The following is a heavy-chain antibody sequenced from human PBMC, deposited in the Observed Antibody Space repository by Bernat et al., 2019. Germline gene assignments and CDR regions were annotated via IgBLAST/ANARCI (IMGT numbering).Heavy chain of an antibody. CDR1: GYTFTSYG. CDR3: AGVIGGVLEWLRSYGMDV. V-gene: IGHV1-18*01. Sequence: QVQLVQSGAEVKKPGASVKVSCKASGYTFTSYGISWVRQAPGQGLEWMGWISAYNGNTNYAQKLQGRITMTTETSTRTAYMGVRSLRSDDTAVYYWAGVIGGVLEWLRSYGMDVWGQGTTVTVSS. CDR2: ISAYNGNT. D-gene: IGHD3-3*01. J-gene: IGHJ6*02.